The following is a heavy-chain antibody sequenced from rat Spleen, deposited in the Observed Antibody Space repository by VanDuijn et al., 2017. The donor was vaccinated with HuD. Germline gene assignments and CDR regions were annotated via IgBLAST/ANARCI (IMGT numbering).Heavy chain of an antibody. V-gene: IGHV5-17*01. CDR1: GFTFSDYA. J-gene: IGHJ3*01. CDR3: TRDYGGSFAY. D-gene: IGHD1-11*01. Sequence: EVQLVESGGGLVQPGRSLKLSCAVSGFTFSDYAMAWVRQAPKKGLEWVASITNSGGSTYYPDSVKGRFIISRDNVKSTLYLHMNSLKSEDTATYYCTRDYGGSFAYWGQGTLVTVSS. CDR2: ITNSGGST.